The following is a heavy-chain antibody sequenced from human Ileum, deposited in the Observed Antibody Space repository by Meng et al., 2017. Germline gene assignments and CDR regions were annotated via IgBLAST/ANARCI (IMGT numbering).Heavy chain of an antibody. Sequence: GGSLRLSCAASGFTFSSYGMHWVRQAPGKGLVWVSRISSGGSSTCYADSVKGRFTISRDNAKHTLYLQRNSLRAEDTAVYYCERGPNYDSLDYYYYGMDVWGQGTTVTVSS. V-gene: IGHV3-74*01. CDR2: ISSGGSST. D-gene: IGHD3-22*01. CDR3: ERGPNYDSLDYYYYGMDV. J-gene: IGHJ6*02. CDR1: GFTFSSYG.